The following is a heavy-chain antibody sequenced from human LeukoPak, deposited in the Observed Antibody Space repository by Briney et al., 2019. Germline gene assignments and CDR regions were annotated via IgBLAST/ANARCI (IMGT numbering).Heavy chain of an antibody. D-gene: IGHD4-17*01. CDR2: IYPGDSHT. J-gene: IGHJ4*02. CDR3: ARVYGDYEYYFDY. CDR1: GYSFTSYW. V-gene: IGHV5-51*01. Sequence: GESLKISCKGSGYSFTSYWLGWVRQMPGKGLEGMGIIYPGDSHTRYSPSFEGQVPISADKSISTAYLQWSSLKASDTAMYYCARVYGDYEYYFDYWGQGTLVTVSS.